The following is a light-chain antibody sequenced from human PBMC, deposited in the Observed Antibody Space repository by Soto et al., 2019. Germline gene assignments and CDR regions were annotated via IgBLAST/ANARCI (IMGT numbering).Light chain of an antibody. CDR3: QQCYMGWT. CDR2: DAS. CDR1: QSIGRF. J-gene: IGKJ1*01. Sequence: DIPMTQSPATLSASVGDRVTITCRASQSIGRFLAWYQHQPGKAPKLLIYDASTLESGVPSRFSGTGSGTEFTFSITSLQPEDFGTYYCQQCYMGWTLGQGTKVDIK. V-gene: IGKV1-5*01.